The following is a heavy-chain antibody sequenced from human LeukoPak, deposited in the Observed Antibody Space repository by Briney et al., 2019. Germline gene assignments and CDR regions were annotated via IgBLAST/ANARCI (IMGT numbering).Heavy chain of an antibody. Sequence: PGGSLRLSCAASGFTFSNYWMNWARQAPGKGLEWVANIKQDGGEKSYVDSVKGRFTISRDNAKNSLYLQMNSLRAEDMALYYCAKEGGRYYMDVWGKGTTVTVSS. D-gene: IGHD1-26*01. CDR3: AKEGGRYYMDV. J-gene: IGHJ6*03. CDR1: GFTFSNYW. CDR2: IKQDGGEK. V-gene: IGHV3-7*03.